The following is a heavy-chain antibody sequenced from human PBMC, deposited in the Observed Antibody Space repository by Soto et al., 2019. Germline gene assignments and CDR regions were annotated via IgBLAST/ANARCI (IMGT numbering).Heavy chain of an antibody. J-gene: IGHJ6*02. Sequence: QVQLQESGPGLVKPSQTLSLTCSVSGASINGGGYYWSWIRQHPGKGLEWIGHIYYTGYTYYNPSLKSRISISADTSKNQFSLRLTSVTAADTAVYYCARAITGTRGYYYGVDVWGQGTTVTVSS. D-gene: IGHD1-20*01. CDR1: GASINGGGYY. CDR3: ARAITGTRGYYYGVDV. V-gene: IGHV4-31*03. CDR2: IYYTGYT.